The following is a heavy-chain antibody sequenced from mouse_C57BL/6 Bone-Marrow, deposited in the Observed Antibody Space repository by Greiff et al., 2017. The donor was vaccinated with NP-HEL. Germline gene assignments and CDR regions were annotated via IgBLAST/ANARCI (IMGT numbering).Heavy chain of an antibody. J-gene: IGHJ3*01. CDR2: ISDGGSYT. CDR3: ARDQIYYGYLFAY. D-gene: IGHD2-2*01. CDR1: GFTFSSYA. Sequence: EVQRVESGGGLVKPGGSLKLSCAASGFTFSSYAMSWVRQTPEKRLEWVATISDGGSYTYYPDNVKGRFTLSRDNAKNNRYLQMSHLKSEDTAMYYCARDQIYYGYLFAYWGQGTLVTVSA. V-gene: IGHV5-4*01.